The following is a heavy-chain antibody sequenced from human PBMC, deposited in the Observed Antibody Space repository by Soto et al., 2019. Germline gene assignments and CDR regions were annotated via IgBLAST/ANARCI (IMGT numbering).Heavy chain of an antibody. CDR1: GGSISSGDYY. Sequence: PSETLSLTCTVSGGSISSGDYYWSWIRQPPGKGLEWIGYIYYSGSTYYNPSLKSRVTISVDTSKNQFSLKLSSVTAADTAVYYCARVRKSSGWRDAFERWGQVTMVTV. CDR3: ARVRKSSGWRDAFER. D-gene: IGHD6-19*01. CDR2: IYYSGST. V-gene: IGHV4-30-4*01. J-gene: IGHJ3*02.